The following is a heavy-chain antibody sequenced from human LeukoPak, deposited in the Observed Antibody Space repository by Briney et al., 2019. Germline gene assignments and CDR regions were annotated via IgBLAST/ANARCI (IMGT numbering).Heavy chain of an antibody. CDR3: ARDAATATRDFDY. V-gene: IGHV3-21*01. J-gene: IGHJ4*02. CDR1: GFTFSNYA. D-gene: IGHD4-17*01. CDR2: ISSSSSYI. Sequence: GGSLRLSCAGSGFTFSNYAMSWVRQAPGKGLEWVSSISSSSSYIYYADSVKGRFTISRDNAKNSLYLQMNSLRAEDTAVCYCARDAATATRDFDYWGQGTLVTVSS.